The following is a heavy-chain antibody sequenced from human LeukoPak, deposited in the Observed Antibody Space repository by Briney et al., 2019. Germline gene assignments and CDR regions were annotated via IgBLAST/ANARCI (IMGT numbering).Heavy chain of an antibody. Sequence: QTGGSLRLSCAASRFTFSSYGMHWVRQAPGKGLEWVAVISYDGSNKYHADSVKGRFTISRDNSKNTLYLQMNSLRAEDTAVYYCAKGAAMIVVVTPGDYWGQGTLVTVSS. J-gene: IGHJ4*02. D-gene: IGHD3-22*01. CDR3: AKGAAMIVVVTPGDY. CDR1: RFTFSSYG. V-gene: IGHV3-30*18. CDR2: ISYDGSNK.